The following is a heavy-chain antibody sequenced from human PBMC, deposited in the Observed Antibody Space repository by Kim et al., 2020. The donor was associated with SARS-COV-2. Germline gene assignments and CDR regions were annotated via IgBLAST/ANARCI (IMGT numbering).Heavy chain of an antibody. CDR3: ATGAAAGKSNWFDP. D-gene: IGHD6-13*01. CDR1: GYTLTELS. Sequence: ASVKVSCKASGYTLTELSMHWVRQAPGKGLEWMGGFDPEDGETIYAQKFQGRVTMTEDTSTDTAYMELSSLRSEDTAVYYCATGAAAGKSNWFDPWGQGTLVTVSS. V-gene: IGHV1-24*01. CDR2: FDPEDGET. J-gene: IGHJ5*02.